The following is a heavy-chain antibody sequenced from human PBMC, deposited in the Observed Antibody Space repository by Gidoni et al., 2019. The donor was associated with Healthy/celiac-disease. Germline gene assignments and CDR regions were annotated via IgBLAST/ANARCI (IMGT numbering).Heavy chain of an antibody. CDR1: GGSFSGYY. CDR2: INHSGST. CDR3: ARVPPYYYDARSPRGAFDI. V-gene: IGHV4-34*01. J-gene: IGHJ3*02. Sequence: QVQLQQWGAGLLKPSETLSLTCAVYGGSFSGYYWSWIRQPPGKGLEWIGEINHSGSTNYNPSLKSRVTISVDTSKNQFALKLSSVTAADTAVYYCARVPPYYYDARSPRGAFDIWGQGTMVTVSS. D-gene: IGHD3-22*01.